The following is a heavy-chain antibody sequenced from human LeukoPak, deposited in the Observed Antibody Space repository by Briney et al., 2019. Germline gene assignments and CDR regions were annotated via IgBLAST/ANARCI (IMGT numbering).Heavy chain of an antibody. CDR1: GFTFSSYG. V-gene: IGHV3-30*02. J-gene: IGHJ6*03. CDR2: ILYDGSNE. CDR3: AKDSQQQSLYYYYYMDV. D-gene: IGHD6-13*01. Sequence: GGSLRLSCAASGFTFSSYGMHWVRQAPGKGLEWVTFILYDGSNEYYADSVKGRFTISRDNSKNTLYLQMNSLRAEDTAVYYCAKDSQQQSLYYYYYMDVWGKGTTVTVSS.